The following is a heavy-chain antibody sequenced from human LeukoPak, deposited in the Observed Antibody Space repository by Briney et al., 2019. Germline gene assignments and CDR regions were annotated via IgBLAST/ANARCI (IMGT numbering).Heavy chain of an antibody. J-gene: IGHJ4*02. D-gene: IGHD2-8*01. V-gene: IGHV4-61*05. Sequence: SETLSLTCTVSGGSISSSSYYWGWIRQPPGKGLEWIGYIYYSGSTNYNPSLKSRVTISVDTSKNQFSLKLSSVTAADMAVYYCANGVMPYYFDYWGQGTLVTVSS. CDR2: IYYSGST. CDR1: GGSISSSSYY. CDR3: ANGVMPYYFDY.